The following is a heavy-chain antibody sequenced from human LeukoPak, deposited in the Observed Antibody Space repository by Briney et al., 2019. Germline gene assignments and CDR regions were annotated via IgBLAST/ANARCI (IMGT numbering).Heavy chain of an antibody. CDR3: ARGVHHYDSSGYYYGEFDS. CDR1: GYSFTSYD. CDR2: MNPNSANT. Sequence: ASVMLSCKASGYSFTSYDINWVRQASGQGLEWMGWMNPNSANTAYAQRFQGRVTMTRNTSISTVYTELSSLRSEDTAVYYCARGVHHYDSSGYYYGEFDSWGLGTLVTVSS. V-gene: IGHV1-8*01. D-gene: IGHD3-22*01. J-gene: IGHJ4*02.